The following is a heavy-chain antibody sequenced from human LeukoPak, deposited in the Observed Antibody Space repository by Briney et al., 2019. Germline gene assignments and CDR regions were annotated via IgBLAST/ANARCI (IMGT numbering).Heavy chain of an antibody. D-gene: IGHD6-6*01. CDR2: IYPGDSDT. Sequence: GESLKISCKGSGYSFTSYWIGWVRQMPGKGLEWMGIIYPGDSDTRYSPSFQGQVTISADKSISTAYLQWSSLKASDTAMYYCAKVAIAARPYNWLDPWGQGTLVTVSS. CDR1: GYSFTSYW. CDR3: AKVAIAARPYNWLDP. V-gene: IGHV5-51*01. J-gene: IGHJ5*02.